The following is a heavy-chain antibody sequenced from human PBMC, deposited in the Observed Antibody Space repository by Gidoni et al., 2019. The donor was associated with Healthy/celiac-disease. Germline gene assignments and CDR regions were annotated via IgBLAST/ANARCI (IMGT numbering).Heavy chain of an antibody. CDR2: IYLSVST. CDR1: GGSISSGGYS. V-gene: IGHV4-30-2*01. CDR3: ARDRGAYCSSTSCLPGWFDP. Sequence: QLQLQESGSGLAKPSQPLSLTCAVPGGSISSGGYSWSWIRQPPGKGLEWIGYIYLSVSTYYNPSLKSRVTISVDRSKNQCSLKLSSVTAADTAVYYCARDRGAYCSSTSCLPGWFDPWGQGTLVTVSS. J-gene: IGHJ5*02. D-gene: IGHD2-2*01.